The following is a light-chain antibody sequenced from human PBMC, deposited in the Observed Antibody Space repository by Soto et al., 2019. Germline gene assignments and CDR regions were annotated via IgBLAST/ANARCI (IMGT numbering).Light chain of an antibody. CDR2: AAS. V-gene: IGKV1-39*01. Sequence: DIQMTQSPSSLSASVGDRVTLTCRTSQSISNYLNWYQQKPGKAPNLLIYAASSLQSGVPSRFSGSGSGTDFTLTISSLQPEDFATYYCQQSYTTPWTFGQGTKVEIK. CDR1: QSISNY. J-gene: IGKJ1*01. CDR3: QQSYTTPWT.